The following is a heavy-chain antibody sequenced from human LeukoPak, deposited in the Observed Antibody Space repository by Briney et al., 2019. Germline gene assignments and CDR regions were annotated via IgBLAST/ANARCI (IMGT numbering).Heavy chain of an antibody. J-gene: IGHJ3*02. CDR2: INHSGST. CDR3: ASPYCSSTSCYFAFDI. CDR1: GGSFSGYY. Sequence: PSETLSLPCAVYGGSFSGYYWSWIRQPPGKGLEWIGEINHSGSTNYNPSLKSRVTISVDTSKNQFSLKLSSVTAADTAVYYCASPYCSSTSCYFAFDIWGQGTMVTVSS. D-gene: IGHD2-2*01. V-gene: IGHV4-34*01.